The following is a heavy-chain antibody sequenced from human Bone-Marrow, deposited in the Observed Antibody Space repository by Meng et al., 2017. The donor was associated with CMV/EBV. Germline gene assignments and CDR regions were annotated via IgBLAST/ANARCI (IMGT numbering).Heavy chain of an antibody. CDR2: IIPIFGTA. J-gene: IGHJ4*02. V-gene: IGHV1-69*05. Sequence: SVKVSCKASGGTFSSYTISWVRQAPGQGLEWMGGIIPIFGTANYAQKFQGRVTITTDESTSTAYMELSSLTSDDTAVYYCARGCTTTSCFAYWGQGTLVTVSS. D-gene: IGHD2-2*01. CDR3: ARGCTTTSCFAY. CDR1: GGTFSSYT.